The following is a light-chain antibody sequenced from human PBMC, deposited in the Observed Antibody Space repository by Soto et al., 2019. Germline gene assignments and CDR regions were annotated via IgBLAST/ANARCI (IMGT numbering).Light chain of an antibody. V-gene: IGKV1-39*01. Sequence: DIQMTQSPSSLSASVGDRFTITCQSSQNINNYLNWYQQKPGKAPRLLISAASSLQSGVPSRFSGSGSGTHFTLTISSLQPEDFATYYCQQSYSIPPLTFGGGTKVDIK. CDR1: QNINNY. CDR2: AAS. J-gene: IGKJ4*01. CDR3: QQSYSIPPLT.